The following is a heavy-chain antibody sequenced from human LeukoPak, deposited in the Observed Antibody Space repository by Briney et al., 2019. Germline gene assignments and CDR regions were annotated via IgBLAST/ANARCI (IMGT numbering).Heavy chain of an antibody. CDR2: INPSGGST. V-gene: IGHV1-46*01. CDR1: GYTFTSYY. D-gene: IGHD6-19*01. Sequence: GASVKVSCKASGYTFTSYYMHCVRQAPGQGLEWMGIINPSGGSTSYAQKFQGRVTMTRDTSTSTVYMELSSLRSEDTAVYYCARANPGYSSGWERYFQHWGQGTLVTVSS. CDR3: ARANPGYSSGWERYFQH. J-gene: IGHJ1*01.